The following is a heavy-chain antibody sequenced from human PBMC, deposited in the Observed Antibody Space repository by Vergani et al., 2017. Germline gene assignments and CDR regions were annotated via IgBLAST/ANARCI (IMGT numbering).Heavy chain of an antibody. CDR3: AIMGGYDEGGAFRIGYFDS. V-gene: IGHV4-4*09. CDR2: LSTTGGA. Sequence: QAQLQESGPGLVKPSETLSLTCHVFGVSVTDYNCNWIRQAPGKGLEWIGSLSTTGGATNASHNPSLKSRVSISVDTSKSQFSLRLTSVTAADSAIYYCAIMGGYDEGGAFRIGYFDSWGPGILVTVSS. CDR1: GVSVTDYN. D-gene: IGHD2-21*01. J-gene: IGHJ4*02.